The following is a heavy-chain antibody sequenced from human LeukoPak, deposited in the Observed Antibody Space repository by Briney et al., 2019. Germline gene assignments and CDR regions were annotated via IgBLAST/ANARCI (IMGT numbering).Heavy chain of an antibody. CDR1: GYTFTSYD. Sequence: ASVKVSCKASGYTFTSYDINWVRQATGQGLEWMGWMNPNSGNTGYAQKFQGRVTIIRNTSISTAYMELSSLRSEDTAVYYCARGRRYSSSWYYYYYYMDVWGKGTTVTVSS. CDR3: ARGRRYSSSWYYYYYYMDV. CDR2: MNPNSGNT. D-gene: IGHD6-13*01. V-gene: IGHV1-8*03. J-gene: IGHJ6*03.